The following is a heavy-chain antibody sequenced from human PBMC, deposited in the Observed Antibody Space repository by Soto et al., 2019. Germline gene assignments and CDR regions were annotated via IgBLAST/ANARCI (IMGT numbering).Heavy chain of an antibody. CDR2: VTNDVSGT. Sequence: EVQLVESGGGLVQPGGSLRLSCAASGFTFSSYWMHWVSQVPGKGLVSVSRVTNDVSGTIYADSVKGRFTISRVNAKNTVYLEMDRLSYEDTALDFCTRGGYMHAFDMWGQWTMVTVSS. V-gene: IGHV3-74*01. CDR3: TRGGYMHAFDM. J-gene: IGHJ3*02. D-gene: IGHD6-13*01. CDR1: GFTFSSYW.